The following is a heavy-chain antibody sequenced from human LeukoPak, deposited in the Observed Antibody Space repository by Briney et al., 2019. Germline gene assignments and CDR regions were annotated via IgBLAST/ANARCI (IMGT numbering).Heavy chain of an antibody. CDR3: ARGLGSGWYGDDY. J-gene: IGHJ4*02. D-gene: IGHD6-19*01. CDR2: INPSGGYT. CDR1: GYTFTNYY. V-gene: IGHV1-46*01. Sequence: ASVKVSCKASGYTFTNYYIHWVRQALGQGPEWMGIINPSGGYTTYAQRFQGRVTITRDTSASTVYMELSSLRSEDTAVYYCARGLGSGWYGDDYWGQGTLVTVSS.